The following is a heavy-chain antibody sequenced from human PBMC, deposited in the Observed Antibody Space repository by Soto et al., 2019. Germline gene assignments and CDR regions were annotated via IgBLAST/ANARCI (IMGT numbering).Heavy chain of an antibody. CDR3: ARGTYRSKTDFDY. J-gene: IGHJ4*02. D-gene: IGHD6-13*01. CDR2: ISSSSGTI. Sequence: GGSLRLSCAASGFTFGDYYMTWIRQAPGSGLEWVSYISSSSGTISYANSVKGRFTISRDNAQNSLYLQMTSLRAEDTAVYYCARGTYRSKTDFDYWGQGTLVTVFS. CDR1: GFTFGDYY. V-gene: IGHV3-11*01.